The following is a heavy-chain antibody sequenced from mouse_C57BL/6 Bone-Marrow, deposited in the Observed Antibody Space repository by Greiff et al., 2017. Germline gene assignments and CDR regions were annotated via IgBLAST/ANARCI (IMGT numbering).Heavy chain of an antibody. CDR3: ARYLYDYPLYYYAMDY. D-gene: IGHD2-4*01. Sequence: VQLQQSGAELARPGASVKLSCKASGYTFTSYGISWVKQRTGQGLEWIGEIYPRSGNTYYNEKFKGKATLTADKSSSTAYMELRSLTSEDSAVYFCARYLYDYPLYYYAMDYWGQGTSVTGSS. CDR1: GYTFTSYG. J-gene: IGHJ4*01. V-gene: IGHV1-81*01. CDR2: IYPRSGNT.